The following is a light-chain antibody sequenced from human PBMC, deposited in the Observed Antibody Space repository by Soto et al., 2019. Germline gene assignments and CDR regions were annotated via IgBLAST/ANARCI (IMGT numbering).Light chain of an antibody. CDR1: QSVSNNY. CDR2: GAS. Sequence: EIVLTPSPGTLSLSLGERATLCCRASQSVSNNYLAWDQQKRSPAHRLLIYGASSRATGIPDRFSGSGSGTDFTLSISRLEPEDFAVYYCQQYSSLWTFGQGTKVDIK. J-gene: IGKJ1*01. V-gene: IGKV3-20*01. CDR3: QQYSSLWT.